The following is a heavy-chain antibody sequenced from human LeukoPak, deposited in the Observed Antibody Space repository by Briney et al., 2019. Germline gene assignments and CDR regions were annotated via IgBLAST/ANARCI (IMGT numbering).Heavy chain of an antibody. CDR2: ISSSSSTI. CDR1: GFTFSSYS. Sequence: PGGSLRLSCAASGFTFSSYSMNWVRQAPGKGLEWVSYISSSSSTIYYADSVKGRFTISRDNAKNSLYLQMNSLRAEDTAVYYCARERSSSGWPYYYYYYMDVWGKGTTVTVSS. V-gene: IGHV3-48*01. D-gene: IGHD6-19*01. CDR3: ARERSSSGWPYYYYYYMDV. J-gene: IGHJ6*03.